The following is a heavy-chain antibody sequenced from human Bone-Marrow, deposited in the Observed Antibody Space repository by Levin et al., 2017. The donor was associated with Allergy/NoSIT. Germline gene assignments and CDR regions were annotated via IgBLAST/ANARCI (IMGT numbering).Heavy chain of an antibody. CDR1: GYSFTNYW. D-gene: IGHD4-23*01. V-gene: IGHV5-10-1*01. J-gene: IGHJ3*02. CDR2: IDPSDSYT. Sequence: GESLKISCKASGYSFTNYWITWVRQMLGKGLEWMGRIDPSDSYTDYSPSFEGHVTISADKSISTAYLQWSSLKASDTAMYYCARHYGGNSFRFRAFDIWGQGTGVTVSS. CDR3: ARHYGGNSFRFRAFDI.